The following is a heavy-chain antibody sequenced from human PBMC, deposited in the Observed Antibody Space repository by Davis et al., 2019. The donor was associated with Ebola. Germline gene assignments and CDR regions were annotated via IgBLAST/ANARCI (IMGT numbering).Heavy chain of an antibody. CDR2: IAAYNGYT. CDR3: ARVVDTWRVVDDY. CDR1: GYSFTTYG. J-gene: IGHJ4*02. D-gene: IGHD2-15*01. V-gene: IGHV1-18*01. Sequence: SVKVSCKTSGYSFTTYGIMWVRQAPGQGLEWMGWIAAYNGYTNYVQNFQGRVTMTIDPSASTAYMELRSLRSDDTAVYYCARVVDTWRVVDDYWGQGTLVTVSS.